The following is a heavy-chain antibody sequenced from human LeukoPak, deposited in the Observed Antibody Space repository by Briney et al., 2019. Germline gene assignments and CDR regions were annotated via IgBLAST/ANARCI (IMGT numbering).Heavy chain of an antibody. CDR3: AKERGNYFDY. V-gene: IGHV3-30*18. J-gene: IGHJ4*02. CDR1: GFPFSTFG. Sequence: GGSLRLSCAVSGFPFSTFGMHWVRQAPGKGLEWVAVISYDGSNKYYADSVKGRFTISRDNAKNSLDLQMSGLRAEDTAVYYCAKERGNYFDYWGQGTLVTVSS. CDR2: ISYDGSNK. D-gene: IGHD3-10*01.